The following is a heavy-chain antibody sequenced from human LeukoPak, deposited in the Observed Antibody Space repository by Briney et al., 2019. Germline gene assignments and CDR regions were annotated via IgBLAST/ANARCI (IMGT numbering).Heavy chain of an antibody. CDR1: GYTFTSYT. Sequence: ASVKVSCKASGYTFTSYTISWVRQAPGQGLEWMGWISAYNGNTNYAQNLQGRVTLTTDPSTSTAYMELRSLRSDDTAVYYCARGRGSYRALVFDYWGQGTLVTVSS. D-gene: IGHD1-26*01. CDR3: ARGRGSYRALVFDY. CDR2: ISAYNGNT. J-gene: IGHJ4*02. V-gene: IGHV1-18*01.